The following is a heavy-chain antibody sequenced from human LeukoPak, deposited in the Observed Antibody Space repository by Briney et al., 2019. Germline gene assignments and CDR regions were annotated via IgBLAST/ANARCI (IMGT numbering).Heavy chain of an antibody. CDR3: ARSRGTTSWYYYDSSGYYLDY. Sequence: GGTLRLSCAASGFTFSSYWMSWVRQAPGKGLEGVVNIKQDGREKYYVDSVKGRFTNSRDNAKNSLYLQMNSLRADDTAVYYCARSRGTTSWYYYDSSGYYLDYWGQGTLVTVSS. J-gene: IGHJ4*02. CDR2: IKQDGREK. CDR1: GFTFSSYW. V-gene: IGHV3-7*01. D-gene: IGHD3-22*01.